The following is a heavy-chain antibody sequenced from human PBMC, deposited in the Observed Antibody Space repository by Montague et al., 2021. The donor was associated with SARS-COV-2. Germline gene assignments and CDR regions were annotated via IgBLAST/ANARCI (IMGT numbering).Heavy chain of an antibody. CDR3: ARGHLSVSMIVVVFTSASYYFDY. Sequence: SETLSLTCAVYGGSFDDDHWSWIRQPPGKGLEWIGDIKQSGRTNYNPSLKSRVTISVDTSKNQFSLKLTSVTAADTAVYFCARGHLSVSMIVVVFTSASYYFDYWGQGAQVTVSS. J-gene: IGHJ4*02. D-gene: IGHD3-22*01. CDR2: IKQSGRT. CDR1: GGSFDDDH. V-gene: IGHV4-34*01.